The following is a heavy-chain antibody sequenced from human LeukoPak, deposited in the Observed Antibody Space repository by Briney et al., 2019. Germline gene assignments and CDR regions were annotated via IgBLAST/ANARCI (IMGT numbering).Heavy chain of an antibody. J-gene: IGHJ6*03. V-gene: IGHV3-23*01. D-gene: IGHD7-27*01. Sequence: GGSLRLSCAASGFASGFTFSSYAMSWVRQAPGKGLEWVASINGRAATTYYADSVKGRFTISRDNSKNTLYLQMNSLGADDTAVYYWAKAPATGESYYFYYMDVWGKGTTVTVSS. CDR2: INGRAATT. CDR1: GFTFSSYA. CDR3: AKAPATGESYYFYYMDV.